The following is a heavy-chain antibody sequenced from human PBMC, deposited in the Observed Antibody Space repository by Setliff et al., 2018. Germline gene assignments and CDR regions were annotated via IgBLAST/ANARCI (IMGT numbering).Heavy chain of an antibody. CDR2: INPNSGGT. CDR3: AISTIFGVVSPTPDAFDI. D-gene: IGHD3-3*01. CDR1: GYTFTGYY. V-gene: IGHV1-2*04. Sequence: ASVKVSCKASGYTFTGYYMHWVRQAPGQGLEWMGRINPNSGGTNYAQKFQGWVTMTRDTSISTAYMELSRLRSEDTAVYYCAISTIFGVVSPTPDAFDIWGQGTMVTVSS. J-gene: IGHJ3*02.